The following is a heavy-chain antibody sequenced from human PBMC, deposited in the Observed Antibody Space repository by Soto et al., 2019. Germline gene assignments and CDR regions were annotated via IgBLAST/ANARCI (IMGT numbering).Heavy chain of an antibody. D-gene: IGHD5-12*01. J-gene: IGHJ4*02. Sequence: EVHLVESGGGLVQPGRSLRLSCAASGFTFDDYALHWVRQTPGKGLEWVSGISWNSGNIVYGDSVKGRFTISRDNAKNFPYLQMNRLRTEDTALYYCATDKRGGATILGSHFDNWGQGTLVTVSS. CDR2: ISWNSGNI. V-gene: IGHV3-9*01. CDR3: ATDKRGGATILGSHFDN. CDR1: GFTFDDYA.